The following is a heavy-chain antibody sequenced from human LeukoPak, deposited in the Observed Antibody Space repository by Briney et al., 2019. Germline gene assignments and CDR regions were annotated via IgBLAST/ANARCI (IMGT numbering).Heavy chain of an antibody. J-gene: IGHJ3*02. V-gene: IGHV4-38-2*01. Sequence: SETLSLTXAVSGYSISSGYYWGWIRQPPGKGLEWIGEINHSGSTNYNPSLKSRVTISVDTSKNQFSLKLSSVTAADTAVYYCARGAYCTNGVCHRRAFDIWGQGTMVTVSS. CDR3: ARGAYCTNGVCHRRAFDI. D-gene: IGHD2-8*01. CDR1: GYSISSGYY. CDR2: INHSGST.